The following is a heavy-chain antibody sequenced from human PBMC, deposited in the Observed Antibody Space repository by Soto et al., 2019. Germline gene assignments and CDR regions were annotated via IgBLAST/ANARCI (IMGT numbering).Heavy chain of an antibody. V-gene: IGHV2-5*02. CDR2: IYWDDDK. J-gene: IGHJ4*02. CDR1: GVSLSTSGEG. CDR3: AHRQRTVVVGAPFDL. Sequence: QITLRESGPTLVRPTQTLTLTCTLSGVSLSTSGEGVGWIRQPPGKALGWLALIYWDDDKRFSPSLKSRLAITRDISKNQVVMTMTDMAPEDTAIYYCAHRQRTVVVGAPFDLWGQGSHVTVSS. D-gene: IGHD2-15*01.